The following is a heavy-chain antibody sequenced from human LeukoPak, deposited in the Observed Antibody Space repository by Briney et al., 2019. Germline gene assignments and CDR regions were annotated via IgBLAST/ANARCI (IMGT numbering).Heavy chain of an antibody. CDR3: ARWEYCSSTSCYADAFDI. CDR2: ISSSSSYI. CDR1: GFTFSSYA. V-gene: IGHV3-21*01. J-gene: IGHJ3*02. D-gene: IGHD2-2*01. Sequence: GGSLRLSCAASGFTFSSYAMSWVRQAPGKGLEWVSSISSSSSYIYYADSVKGRFTISRDNAKNSLYLQMNSLRAEDTAVYYCARWEYCSSTSCYADAFDIWGQGTMVTVSS.